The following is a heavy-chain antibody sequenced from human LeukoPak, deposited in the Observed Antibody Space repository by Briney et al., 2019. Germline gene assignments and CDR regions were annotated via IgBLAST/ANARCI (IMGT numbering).Heavy chain of an antibody. CDR2: IYYSGST. Sequence: SSETLSLTCTVSGGSISSGDYYWSWIRQPPGKGLEWIGNIYYSGSTYYNPSLKSRVTISVDTSKNQFSLKLSSVTAADTAVYYCARGIAAAGTFNWGQGTLVTVSS. CDR3: ARGIAAAGTFN. V-gene: IGHV4-30-4*01. CDR1: GGSISSGDYY. D-gene: IGHD6-13*01. J-gene: IGHJ4*02.